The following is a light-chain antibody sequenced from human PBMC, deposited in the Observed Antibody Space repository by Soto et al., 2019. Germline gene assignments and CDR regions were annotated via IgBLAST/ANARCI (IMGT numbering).Light chain of an antibody. J-gene: IGLJ2*01. CDR1: SSNIGSNY. CDR3: AAWDDSLSGPV. Sequence: QTVVTQPPSASGTPGQRVTISCSGSSSNIGSNYVYWYQQLPGTAPKLLIYRNNQRXXXXPXRFSGSKSGTSASLAISGLXXXXXAXXYCAAWDDSLSGPVFGGGTKVTVL. CDR2: RNN. V-gene: IGLV1-47*01.